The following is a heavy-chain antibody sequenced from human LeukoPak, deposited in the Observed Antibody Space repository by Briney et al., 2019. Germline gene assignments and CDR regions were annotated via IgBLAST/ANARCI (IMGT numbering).Heavy chain of an antibody. CDR3: ARDLDSSGWYGGYYYYGMDV. CDR2: INAGNGNT. J-gene: IGHJ6*02. V-gene: IGHV1-3*01. Sequence: GASVKVSCKASGYTFTSYAMHWVRQAPGQRLEWMGWINAGNGNTKYSQKFQGRVTITRDTSASTAYMELSSLRSEDTAVYYCARDLDSSGWYGGYYYYGMDVWGQGTTVTVSS. D-gene: IGHD6-19*01. CDR1: GYTFTSYA.